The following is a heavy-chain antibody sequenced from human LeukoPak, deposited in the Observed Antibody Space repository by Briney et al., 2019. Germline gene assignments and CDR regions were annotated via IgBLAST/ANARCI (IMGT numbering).Heavy chain of an antibody. V-gene: IGHV1-69*13. CDR2: IIPIFGTA. CDR1: GGTFSSYA. D-gene: IGHD2-15*01. Sequence: SVKVSCKASGGTFSSYAISWVRQAPGQGLEWMGGIIPIFGTANYAQKFQGRVTITADESTSTAYMELSSLRSEDTAVYYCARLPYCSGGSCQRGWFDPWGQGTLVTVSS. J-gene: IGHJ5*02. CDR3: ARLPYCSGGSCQRGWFDP.